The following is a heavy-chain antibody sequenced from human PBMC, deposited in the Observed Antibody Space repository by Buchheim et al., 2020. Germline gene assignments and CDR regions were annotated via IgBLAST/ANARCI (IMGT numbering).Heavy chain of an antibody. D-gene: IGHD1-26*01. Sequence: QVQLVEYGGGVVQPGRSLRLSCAASGFTFTSSGMHWGRQAPGKGLEWLAVISSDGSKYHYADPLKGRFTISRDTSTNTMYLEMNRLRAEDTAVYYCAKDLSGSYWSADYWGQGTL. V-gene: IGHV3-30*18. CDR1: GFTFTSSG. J-gene: IGHJ4*02. CDR3: AKDLSGSYWSADY. CDR2: ISSDGSKY.